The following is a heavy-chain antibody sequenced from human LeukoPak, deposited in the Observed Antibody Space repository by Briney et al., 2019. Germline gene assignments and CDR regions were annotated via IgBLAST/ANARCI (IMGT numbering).Heavy chain of an antibody. CDR3: ARRYGSGSSDYFDY. D-gene: IGHD3-10*01. CDR2: ISNSGTT. CDR1: GVSISTYY. J-gene: IGHJ4*02. V-gene: IGHV4-59*01. Sequence: SETLSLTCTVSGVSISTYYWSRIRQPPGKGLECIGYISNSGTTSYNPSLKSRITISMDTSKNQFSLKMNSVTAADTAFYYCARRYGSGSSDYFDYWGQGTLVTVSS.